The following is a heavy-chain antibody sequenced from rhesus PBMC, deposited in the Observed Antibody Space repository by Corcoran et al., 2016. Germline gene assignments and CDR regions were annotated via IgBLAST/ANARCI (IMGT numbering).Heavy chain of an antibody. J-gene: IGHJ2*01. CDR3: ARGYWYFDI. CDR1: GYTFTSYS. V-gene: IGHV1-200*01. CDR2: INPSNGHT. Sequence: QVQLVQSGAEVKKPGASVKLSCKASGYTFTSYSINWVRQAPGQGLEWRGWINPSNGHTGYAQKFQGRVTMTRDTSTSTAYMELSSLRSEDTAVYYCARGYWYFDIWGPGTPITISS.